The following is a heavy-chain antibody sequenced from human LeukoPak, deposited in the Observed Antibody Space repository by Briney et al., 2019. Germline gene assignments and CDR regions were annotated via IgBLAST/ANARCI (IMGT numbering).Heavy chain of an antibody. V-gene: IGHV3-66*01. CDR1: GFTVSSNY. CDR2: IYSGGST. Sequence: GGSLRLSCAASGFTVSSNYMSWVRQAPGKGLEWVSVIYSGGSTYYADSVKGRFTISRDNSKNTLYLQMNSLRAEDTAAYYCARDLVFSLYYGMDVWGQGTTVTVSS. CDR3: ARDLVFSLYYGMDV. D-gene: IGHD2-21*02. J-gene: IGHJ6*02.